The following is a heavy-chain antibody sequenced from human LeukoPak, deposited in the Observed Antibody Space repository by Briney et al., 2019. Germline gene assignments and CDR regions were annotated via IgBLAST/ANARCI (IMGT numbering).Heavy chain of an antibody. D-gene: IGHD5-18*01. CDR2: IYYSGST. V-gene: IGHV4-59*01. J-gene: IGHJ6*03. CDR3: ARGGYSYGYYYYYYYMGV. CDR1: GGSISSYY. Sequence: PSETLSLTCTVSGGSISSYYWSWLRQPPGKGLEWIGYIYYSGSTNYNPSLKSRVTISVDTSKNQFSLKLSSVTAADTAVYYCARGGYSYGYYYYYYYMGVWGKGTTVTVSS.